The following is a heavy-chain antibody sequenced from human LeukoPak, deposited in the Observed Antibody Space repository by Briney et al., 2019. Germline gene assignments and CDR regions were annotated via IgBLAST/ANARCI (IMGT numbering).Heavy chain of an antibody. Sequence: SETLSVTCTVSGGSISSYYWSWIRQPPGKGLEWIGYIYYSGSTNYNPSLKSRVTISVDTSKNQFSLKLSSVTAADTAVYYCARVPEDAYYYDSSGSYYFDYWGQGTLVTVSS. V-gene: IGHV4-59*01. CDR2: IYYSGST. J-gene: IGHJ4*02. D-gene: IGHD3-22*01. CDR1: GGSISSYY. CDR3: ARVPEDAYYYDSSGSYYFDY.